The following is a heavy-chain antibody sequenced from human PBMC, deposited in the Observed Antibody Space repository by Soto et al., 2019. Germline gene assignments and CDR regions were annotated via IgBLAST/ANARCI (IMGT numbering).Heavy chain of an antibody. CDR2: INPNSGGT. CDR3: ARVGGYYYDSVAAFDI. D-gene: IGHD3-22*01. V-gene: IGHV1-2*04. CDR1: GYTFTGYY. Sequence: ASVKVSCKASGYTFTGYYMHWVRQAPGQGLEWMGWINPNSGGTNYAQKFQGWVTMTRDTSISTAYMELSRPRSDDTAVYYCARVGGYYYDSVAAFDIWGQGTMVTVS. J-gene: IGHJ3*02.